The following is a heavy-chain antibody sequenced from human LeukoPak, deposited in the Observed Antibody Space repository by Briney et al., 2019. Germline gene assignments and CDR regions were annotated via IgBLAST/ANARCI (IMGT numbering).Heavy chain of an antibody. D-gene: IGHD2-15*01. Sequence: ASVKVSCKASGYSFTGYYMHWVRQAPGQGLEWMGWMNPSSGDTNYAQMFQGRVTMTRDTSISTAYMELTRVTSDDTAVYYCARASYCSDGSCYSDYWGQGTLATVSS. V-gene: IGHV1-2*02. CDR2: MNPSSGDT. CDR1: GYSFTGYY. J-gene: IGHJ4*02. CDR3: ARASYCSDGSCYSDY.